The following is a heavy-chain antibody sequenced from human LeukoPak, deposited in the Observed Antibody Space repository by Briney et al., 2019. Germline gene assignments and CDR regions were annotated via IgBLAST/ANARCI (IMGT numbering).Heavy chain of an antibody. Sequence: ASVKVSCKASGYTFTSYDINWVRQATGQGLEWMGWMNPNSGNTGYAQKFQGRVTITRNTSISTAYMELSSLRSEGTAVYYCARTHDSSGYYFPFNYWGQGTLVTVSS. V-gene: IGHV1-8*03. D-gene: IGHD3-22*01. CDR2: MNPNSGNT. CDR3: ARTHDSSGYYFPFNY. J-gene: IGHJ4*02. CDR1: GYTFTSYD.